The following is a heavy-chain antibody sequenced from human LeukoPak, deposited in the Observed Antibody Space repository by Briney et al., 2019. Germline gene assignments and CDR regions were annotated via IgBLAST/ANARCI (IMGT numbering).Heavy chain of an antibody. CDR3: ARVGCSGGRCPGYGMDV. D-gene: IGHD2-15*01. CDR1: GFTFSSYS. J-gene: IGHJ6*02. V-gene: IGHV3-21*01. Sequence: GRSLRLSCAASGFTFSSYSMNWVRQAPGKGLEWVSSISSSSTYIYYADSVKGRFTISRDNAKNSLYLQMNSLRVEDTAVYYCARVGCSGGRCPGYGMDVWGQGTTVTVSS. CDR2: ISSSSTYI.